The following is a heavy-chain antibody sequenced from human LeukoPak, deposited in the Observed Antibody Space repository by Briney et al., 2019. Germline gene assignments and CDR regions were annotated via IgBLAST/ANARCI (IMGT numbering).Heavy chain of an antibody. D-gene: IGHD6-19*01. CDR1: GFTFSSYW. Sequence: PGGSLRLSCAASGFTFSSYWMNWARQAPGKGLEWVASINHNGNVNYYVDSVKGRFTISRDNAKNSLYLQMSNLRDEDTAVYYCARGPISGWSADYWGQGTLVTVSS. V-gene: IGHV3-7*01. CDR2: INHNGNVN. CDR3: ARGPISGWSADY. J-gene: IGHJ4*02.